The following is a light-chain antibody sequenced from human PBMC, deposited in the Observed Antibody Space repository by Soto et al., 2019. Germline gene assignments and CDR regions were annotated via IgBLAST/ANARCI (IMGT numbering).Light chain of an antibody. CDR1: SSNIGSNT. Sequence: QSALTQPPSASGTPGQRVTISCSGSSSNIGSNTVNWYQQLPGTAPKLLIYSNNQRPSGVPDRFSGSKSGTSASLAISGLQSEDEADYYCAAWDDSLILVFGGGTKLTVL. V-gene: IGLV1-44*01. J-gene: IGLJ2*01. CDR3: AAWDDSLILV. CDR2: SNN.